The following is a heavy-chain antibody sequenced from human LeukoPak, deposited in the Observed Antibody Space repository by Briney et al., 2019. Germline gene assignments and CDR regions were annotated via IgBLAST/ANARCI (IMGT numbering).Heavy chain of an antibody. J-gene: IGHJ4*02. Sequence: SETLSLTCTASGGSISSYYWSWIRQPAGKGLEWIGRIYTSGSTNYIPSLKSRVTMSVDTSKNQFSLKLSSVTAADTAVYYCARDGPLSHYYDSSGYENSWDYWGQGTLVTVSS. D-gene: IGHD3-22*01. CDR3: ARDGPLSHYYDSSGYENSWDY. V-gene: IGHV4-4*07. CDR2: IYTSGST. CDR1: GGSISSYY.